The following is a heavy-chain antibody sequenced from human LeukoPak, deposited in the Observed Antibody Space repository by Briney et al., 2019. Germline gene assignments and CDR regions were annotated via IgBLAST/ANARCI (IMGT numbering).Heavy chain of an antibody. J-gene: IGHJ4*02. V-gene: IGHV4-39*01. D-gene: IGHD6-13*01. CDR1: GGSISSSSYY. Sequence: SETLSLTCTVSGGSISSSSYYWGWIRQPPGKGLEWIGNIYYTGSAYYSLPLKSRVTTSADTPKNQFSLKLRDVTAADTAVYYCATAAAADGTVYWGQGTLVTVSS. CDR2: IYYTGSA. CDR3: ATAAAADGTVY.